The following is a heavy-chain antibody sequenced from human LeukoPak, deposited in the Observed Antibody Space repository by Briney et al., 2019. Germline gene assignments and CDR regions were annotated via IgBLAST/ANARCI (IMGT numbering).Heavy chain of an antibody. CDR3: AREAYYYDSSGYLKEDAFDI. CDR2: IWVDGSNK. Sequence: GRSLRLSCAASGFTFRSYGMPWVRQAPGKGLEWGAVIWVDGSNKYYADSVKGRFTISRDNSKNTLYLQMNSLRAEDTAVYYCAREAYYYDSSGYLKEDAFDIWGQGTMVTVSS. CDR1: GFTFRSYG. D-gene: IGHD3-22*01. V-gene: IGHV3-33*01. J-gene: IGHJ3*02.